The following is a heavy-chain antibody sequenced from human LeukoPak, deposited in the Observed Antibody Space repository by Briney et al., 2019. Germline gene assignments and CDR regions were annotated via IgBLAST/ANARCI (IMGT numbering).Heavy chain of an antibody. J-gene: IGHJ5*02. CDR3: ARNVRGVPAAKRRIGWFDP. Sequence: PSETLSLTCTVSGGSISSYYWSWIRQPPGKGLEWIGYIYYSGSTNYNPSLKSRVTISVDPSKNQFSLKLSSVTAADTAVYYWARNVRGVPAAKRRIGWFDPWGQGTLVTVSS. V-gene: IGHV4-59*08. CDR2: IYYSGST. CDR1: GGSISSYY. D-gene: IGHD2-2*01.